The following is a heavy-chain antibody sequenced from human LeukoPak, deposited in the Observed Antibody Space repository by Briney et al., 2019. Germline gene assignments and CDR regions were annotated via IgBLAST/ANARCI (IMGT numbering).Heavy chain of an antibody. J-gene: IGHJ4*02. Sequence: SQTLSLTRAVSGGSISSGGYSWSWIRQPPGKGLEWIGYIYHSGSTYYNPSLKSRVTISVDRSKNQFSLKLSSVTAADTAVYYCARGASSGYVFYFDYWGQGTLVTVSS. D-gene: IGHD5-12*01. CDR1: GGSISSGGYS. CDR3: ARGASSGYVFYFDY. CDR2: IYHSGST. V-gene: IGHV4-30-2*01.